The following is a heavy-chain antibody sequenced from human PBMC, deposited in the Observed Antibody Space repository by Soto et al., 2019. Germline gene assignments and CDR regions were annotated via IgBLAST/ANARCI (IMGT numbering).Heavy chain of an antibody. CDR3: ARDPSEQKNVFDI. J-gene: IGHJ3*02. V-gene: IGHV4-61*01. D-gene: IGHD2-2*01. CDR1: CGSVSSGSYY. Sequence: SETLSLTCTVSCGSVSSGSYYWSWIRQPPGKGLEWIGYIYYSGSTNYNPSLKSRVTISVDTSKNQFSLKLSSVTAADTAVYYCARDPSEQKNVFDIWAQ. CDR2: IYYSGST.